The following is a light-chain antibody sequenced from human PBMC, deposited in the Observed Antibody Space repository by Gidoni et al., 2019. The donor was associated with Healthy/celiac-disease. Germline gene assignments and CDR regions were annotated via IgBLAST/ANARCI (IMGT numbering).Light chain of an antibody. J-gene: IGLJ1*01. CDR3: SSYTSSSTYV. CDR2: EVS. Sequence: QSALTQPPSVSGSPGQSVTISCTGTSSDVVSYNRVSWSQQPPGTAPKLMIYEVSNRPSGVPERFSGSNSGNTASLTISGLQAEDVADYYCSSYTSSSTYVFGTGTKVTVL. V-gene: IGLV2-18*02. CDR1: SSDVVSYNR.